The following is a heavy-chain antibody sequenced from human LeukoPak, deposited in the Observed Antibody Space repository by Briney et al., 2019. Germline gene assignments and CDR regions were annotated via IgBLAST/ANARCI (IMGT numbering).Heavy chain of an antibody. D-gene: IGHD2-2*01. CDR2: ISFDGSNK. CDR1: GFTFSTYA. V-gene: IGHV3-30*04. Sequence: PGRSLRLSCAASGFTFSTYAMNWVRQAPGKGLEWVAVISFDGSNKFYADSVKGRFTISRDNSKNMLYLQMNSLRAEDTAVFYCARAPLCSSTSCRSYFDSWGQGTLVTVSS. CDR3: ARAPLCSSTSCRSYFDS. J-gene: IGHJ4*02.